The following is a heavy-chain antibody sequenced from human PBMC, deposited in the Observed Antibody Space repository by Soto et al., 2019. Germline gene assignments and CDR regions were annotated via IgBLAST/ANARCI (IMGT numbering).Heavy chain of an antibody. CDR1: GGSISSGGYY. V-gene: IGHV4-31*03. D-gene: IGHD2-2*01. CDR2: IYYSGST. CDR3: ARGPNCSSTSCYDAFDI. J-gene: IGHJ3*02. Sequence: SETLSLTCTVSGGSISSGGYYWSWIRQHPGKGLEWIGYIYYSGSTYYNPSLKSRVTISVDTSKNQFSLKLSSVTAADTAVYYCARGPNCSSTSCYDAFDIWGQGTMVTVSS.